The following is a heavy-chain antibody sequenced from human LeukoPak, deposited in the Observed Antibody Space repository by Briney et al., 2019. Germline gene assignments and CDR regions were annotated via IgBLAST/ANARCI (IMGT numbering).Heavy chain of an antibody. CDR1: GGSISSGGHY. D-gene: IGHD4-17*01. CDR3: ARDWPTVTV. Sequence: SETLSLTCTVSGGSISSGGHYWGWIRQHPGKGLEWIGYIYYSGSTYYNPSLKSRVTISVDTSKNQFSLKLSSVTAADTAVYYCARDWPTVTVWGQGTLVTVSS. CDR2: IYYSGST. V-gene: IGHV4-31*03. J-gene: IGHJ4*02.